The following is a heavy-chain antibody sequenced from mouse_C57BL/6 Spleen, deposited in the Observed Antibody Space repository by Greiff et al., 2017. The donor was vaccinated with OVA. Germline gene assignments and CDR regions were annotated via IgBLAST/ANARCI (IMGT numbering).Heavy chain of an antibody. CDR3: ARWVYYYDPYYFDF. J-gene: IGHJ2*01. D-gene: IGHD2-4*01. V-gene: IGHV1-82*01. Sequence: VQLQQSGPELVKPGASVKISCKASGYAFSSSWMNWVKQRPGKGLEWIGRIYPGDGDTNYNGKFKGKATLTADKSSSTAYMQLSSLTSEDSAVYFGARWVYYYDPYYFDFWGQGTTLTVSS. CDR2: IYPGDGDT. CDR1: GYAFSSSW.